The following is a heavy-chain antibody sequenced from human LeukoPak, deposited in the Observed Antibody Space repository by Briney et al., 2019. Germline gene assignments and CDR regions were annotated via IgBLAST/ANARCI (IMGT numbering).Heavy chain of an antibody. Sequence: SETLSLTCTVSGGSISSSSYYWGWIRQPPGKGLEWIGSIYYSGSTYYNPSLKSRVTTSVDTSKNQFSLKLSSVTAADTAVYYCARTWSAAAGSLVKYCSSTSCRKEYNWFDPWGQGTLVTVSS. D-gene: IGHD2-2*01. CDR2: IYYSGST. J-gene: IGHJ5*02. V-gene: IGHV4-39*07. CDR1: GGSISSSSYY. CDR3: ARTWSAAAGSLVKYCSSTSCRKEYNWFDP.